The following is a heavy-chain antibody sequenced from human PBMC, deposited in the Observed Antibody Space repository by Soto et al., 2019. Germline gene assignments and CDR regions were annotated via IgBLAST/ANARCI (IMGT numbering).Heavy chain of an antibody. D-gene: IGHD2-15*01. CDR2: IKSKNDGGTT. V-gene: IGHV3-15*01. CDR1: GFTFNTYA. Sequence: PGGSLRLSCAASGFTFNTYAMSWVRQAPGKGLEWVGRIKSKNDGGTTDYAAPVKGRFTISRDDSKNTVYLQMNSLRTEDTALYYCAADLPGHGGGYEFDYWGQGTPVTVSS. J-gene: IGHJ4*01. CDR3: AADLPGHGGGYEFDY.